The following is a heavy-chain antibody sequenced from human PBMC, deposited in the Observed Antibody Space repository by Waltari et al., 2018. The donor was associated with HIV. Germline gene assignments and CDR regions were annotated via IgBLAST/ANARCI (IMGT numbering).Heavy chain of an antibody. Sequence: EMQLVESGGGLVKTGRPRRLSCAALGSNFDHYAMYWVRQAPGKGLEWVSGISWNSDIIGYADSVKGRFTISRDNAKNSLYLQMNSLGAEDTALYYCAKDAASIHYYGMDVWGQGTTVTVS. V-gene: IGHV3-9*01. CDR3: AKDAASIHYYGMDV. CDR2: ISWNSDII. CDR1: GSNFDHYA. D-gene: IGHD2-2*01. J-gene: IGHJ6*02.